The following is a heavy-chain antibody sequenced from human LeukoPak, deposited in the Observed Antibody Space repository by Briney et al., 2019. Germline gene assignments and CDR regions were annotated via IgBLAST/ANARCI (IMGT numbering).Heavy chain of an antibody. CDR2: IYDSGST. Sequence: PSETLSLTCTVSGGSIGSSYYYWGWIRQPPGKGLEWIGSIYDSGSTYYNPSLKSRVTISVDTSKNQFSLKLNSVTAADTAVYYCARGRRGAARRPNNWFDPWGQGTLVTVSS. CDR1: GGSIGSSYYY. D-gene: IGHD1-26*01. J-gene: IGHJ5*02. CDR3: ARGRRGAARRPNNWFDP. V-gene: IGHV4-39*01.